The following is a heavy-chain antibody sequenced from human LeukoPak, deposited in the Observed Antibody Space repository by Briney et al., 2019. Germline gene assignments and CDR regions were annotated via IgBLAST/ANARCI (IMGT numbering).Heavy chain of an antibody. V-gene: IGHV3-13*01. Sequence: PGGSLRLSCAASGFTFSSYDMHWGRQATGKGLEWVSAIGTAGDTYYPGSVKGRFTISRENAKNSLYLQMNSLRAEDTAVYYCARAVYTMVRGVIIYWFDPWGQGTLVTVSS. D-gene: IGHD3-10*01. CDR2: IGTAGDT. CDR3: ARAVYTMVRGVIIYWFDP. CDR1: GFTFSSYD. J-gene: IGHJ5*02.